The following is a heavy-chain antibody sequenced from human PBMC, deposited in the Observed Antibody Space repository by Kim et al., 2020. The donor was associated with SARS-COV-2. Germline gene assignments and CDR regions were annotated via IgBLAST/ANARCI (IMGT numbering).Heavy chain of an antibody. D-gene: IGHD2-2*02. CDR3: ARGRIGVVPGVILGLGPFWHYYYMDV. J-gene: IGHJ6*03. Sequence: SETLSLTCAVYGESFSDYYWSWIRQPPGKGLEWIGEINHSGSTHYNPSLKSRVTISVDTSKNQFSLKVTSLTAADTAVYYCARGRIGVVPGVILGLGPFWHYYYMDVWGGGATVTVSS. CDR2: INHSGST. CDR1: GESFSDYY. V-gene: IGHV4-34*01.